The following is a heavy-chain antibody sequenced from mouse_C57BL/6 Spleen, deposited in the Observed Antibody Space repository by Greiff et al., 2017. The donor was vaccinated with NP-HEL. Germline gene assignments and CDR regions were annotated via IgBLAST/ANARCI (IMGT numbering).Heavy chain of an antibody. CDR2: IDPNSGGT. Sequence: QQSCKASVYTFTRYWMHWVKQRPGRGLEWIGRIDPNSGGTKYNEKVKSKATLTVDKPSSTAYMQLSSLTSEASAVYYCAREDYYYGSSYAMDDWGQGTSVTVSS. CDR3: AREDYYYGSSYAMDD. D-gene: IGHD1-1*01. CDR1: VYTFTRYW. J-gene: IGHJ4*01. V-gene: IGHV1-72*01.